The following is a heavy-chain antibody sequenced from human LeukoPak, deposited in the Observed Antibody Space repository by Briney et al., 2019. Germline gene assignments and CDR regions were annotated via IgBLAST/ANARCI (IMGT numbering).Heavy chain of an antibody. D-gene: IGHD3-3*01. CDR2: ISGSGGST. V-gene: IGHV3-23*01. CDR1: GFTFSSYA. CDR3: ARSYTHYDFWSGYTYQNYFDP. J-gene: IGHJ5*02. Sequence: GGSLRLSCAASGFTFSSYAMSWVRQAPGKGLEWVSAISGSGGSTYYADSVKGRFTISRDNSKNTLYLQMSSLRAEDTAVYYCARSYTHYDFWSGYTYQNYFDPWGQGTLVTVSS.